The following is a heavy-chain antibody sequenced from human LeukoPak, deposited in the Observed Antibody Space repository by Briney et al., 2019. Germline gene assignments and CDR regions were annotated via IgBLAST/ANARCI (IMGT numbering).Heavy chain of an antibody. J-gene: IGHJ4*02. D-gene: IGHD6-13*01. V-gene: IGHV3-48*01. CDR1: GFTFSRYS. Sequence: PGGSLRLSCAASGFTFSRYSMSWVRQAPGKGLEWISYISPSSTSIHYADSVKGRFTISRDNAKNSLYLQMNSLRVEDTAVYYCARAAYNSSPDYWGQGTLVTVSS. CDR3: ARAAYNSSPDY. CDR2: ISPSSTSI.